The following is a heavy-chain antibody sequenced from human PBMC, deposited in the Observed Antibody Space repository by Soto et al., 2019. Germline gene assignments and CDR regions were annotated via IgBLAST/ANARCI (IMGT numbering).Heavy chain of an antibody. J-gene: IGHJ6*02. Sequence: EVQLVESGGGLVQPGRSLRLSCAASGFTFDDYAMHWVRQAPGKGLEWVSGISWNSGSIGYADSVQGRFTISRDNAKNSLYLQMNSLRAEDTALYYCAKDHSSSSGDYYYGMDVWGQGTTVTVSS. D-gene: IGHD6-6*01. CDR2: ISWNSGSI. CDR1: GFTFDDYA. V-gene: IGHV3-9*01. CDR3: AKDHSSSSGDYYYGMDV.